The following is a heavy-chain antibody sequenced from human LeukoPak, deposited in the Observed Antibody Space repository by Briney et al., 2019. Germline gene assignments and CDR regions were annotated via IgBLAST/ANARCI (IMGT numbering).Heavy chain of an antibody. CDR1: GFTFSDYY. Sequence: GGSLRLSCAASGFTFSDYYMSWIRQAPGKGLEWVSYISSSGSTIYYADSVKGRFTISRDSAKNSLYLQMNSLRAEDTAVYYCARGLDCSSTSCYDDGFDPWGQGTLVTVSS. D-gene: IGHD2-2*01. V-gene: IGHV3-11*01. J-gene: IGHJ5*02. CDR3: ARGLDCSSTSCYDDGFDP. CDR2: ISSSGSTI.